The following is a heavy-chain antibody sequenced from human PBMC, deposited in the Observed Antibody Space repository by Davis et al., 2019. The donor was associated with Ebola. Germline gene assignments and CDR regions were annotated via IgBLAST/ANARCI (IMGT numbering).Heavy chain of an antibody. CDR3: ARNKLGVIGFDV. CDR2: IKEDGSVK. CDR1: GFTFSSYD. D-gene: IGHD3-10*01. J-gene: IGHJ3*01. Sequence: GESLKISCAASGFTFSSYDMNWVRQAPGKGLEWVAHIKEDGSVKSYVDSVKGRFTISRDNARNSLYLQINSLSAEDTAVYYCARNKLGVIGFDVWGQGTMVTVSS. V-gene: IGHV3-7*03.